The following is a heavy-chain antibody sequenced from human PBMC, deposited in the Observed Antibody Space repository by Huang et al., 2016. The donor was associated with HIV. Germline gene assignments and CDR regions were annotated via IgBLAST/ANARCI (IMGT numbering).Heavy chain of an antibody. D-gene: IGHD3-10*01. CDR3: ARRLRYYYGSGRTSGYFDY. CDR1: GFTFSSYW. Sequence: EVQLVESGGGLVQPGGSLRLSCTASGFTFSSYWMVWVRQAAGKGLEWGANRKQDGSEKYYVDSVKGRFAIARDNAKNSLYLQMNSLRAEDTAVYYCARRLRYYYGSGRTSGYFDYWGQGTLVTVSS. J-gene: IGHJ4*02. CDR2: RKQDGSEK. V-gene: IGHV3-7*01.